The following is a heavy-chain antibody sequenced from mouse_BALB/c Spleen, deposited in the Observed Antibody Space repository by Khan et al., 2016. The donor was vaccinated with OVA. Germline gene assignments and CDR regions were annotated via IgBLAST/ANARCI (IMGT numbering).Heavy chain of an antibody. J-gene: IGHJ4*01. CDR2: INYSGST. Sequence: EVQLQESGPGLVNPSQSLSLTCTVTGYSITSDYAWNWIRQFPGNKLEWMGYINYSGSTNYNPALKSRISITRDTPKNQFFLQLNPVTTDDTATYYFARDGARYNYAMDYWGQGTSVTVSS. D-gene: IGHD1-1*02. CDR3: ARDGARYNYAMDY. V-gene: IGHV3-2*02. CDR1: GYSITSDYA.